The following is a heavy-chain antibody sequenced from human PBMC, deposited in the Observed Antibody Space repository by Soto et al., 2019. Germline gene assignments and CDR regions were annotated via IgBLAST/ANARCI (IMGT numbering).Heavy chain of an antibody. CDR1: GGTFSSYA. CDR3: ARLYYDSHQNPP. J-gene: IGHJ4*02. D-gene: IGHD3-22*01. V-gene: IGHV1-69*13. CDR2: IIPIFGTA. Sequence: SVKVSCKASGGTFSSYAISWVRQAPGQGLEWMGGIIPIFGTANYAQKFQGRVTITADESTSTAYMELSSLRSEDTALYYCARLYYDSHQNPPWGQGTLVTVSS.